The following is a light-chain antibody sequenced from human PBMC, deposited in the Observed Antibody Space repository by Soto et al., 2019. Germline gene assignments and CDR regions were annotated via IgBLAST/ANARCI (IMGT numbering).Light chain of an antibody. Sequence: EIVMTQSPATLSVSPGERATLSCRASQSVSSNLAWYQQKPGQAPRLLIYGASTRATGIPARFSGSGSGTEFTPTISSLLSEDFAMYYCQQYNNWPPWTVGQGTKVDIK. V-gene: IGKV3-15*01. CDR2: GAS. CDR3: QQYNNWPPWT. CDR1: QSVSSN. J-gene: IGKJ1*01.